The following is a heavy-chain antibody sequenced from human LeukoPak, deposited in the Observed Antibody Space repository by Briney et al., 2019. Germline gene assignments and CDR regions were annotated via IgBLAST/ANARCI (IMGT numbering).Heavy chain of an antibody. CDR1: GFPFSDYL. CDR3: AKEIVPPSGYYFDY. Sequence: GGSLRLSCFASGFPFSDYLLTWVRQAPGKRLEWVSSISGSGVNTYYADSVKGRFTIFRDNSKNTLYLQMNSLRVEDTAVYYCAKEIVPPSGYYFDYWGQGTLVTVSS. J-gene: IGHJ4*02. V-gene: IGHV3-23*01. D-gene: IGHD6-6*01. CDR2: ISGSGVNT.